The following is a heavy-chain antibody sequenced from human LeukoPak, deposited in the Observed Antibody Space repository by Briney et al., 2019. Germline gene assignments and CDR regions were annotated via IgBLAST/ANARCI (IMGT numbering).Heavy chain of an antibody. D-gene: IGHD1-26*01. Sequence: GGSLRLSCAASEFTFDDYGMSWVRQAPGKGLEWVSGINWNGGSTGYADSVKGRFTISRDNAKNSLYLQMNSLRAEDTALYYCARAKGPIVGATLDYWGQGTLVIVSS. CDR2: INWNGGST. CDR3: ARAKGPIVGATLDY. J-gene: IGHJ4*02. CDR1: EFTFDDYG. V-gene: IGHV3-20*04.